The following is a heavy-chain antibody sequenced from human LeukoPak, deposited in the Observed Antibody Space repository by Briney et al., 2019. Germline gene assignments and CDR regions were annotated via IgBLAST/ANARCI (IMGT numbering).Heavy chain of an antibody. Sequence: GRSLRLSCAASEFTFSSYAMHWVRQAPGKGLEWVAVISYDGSNKYYADSVKGRFTISRDNSKNTLYLQMNSLRAEDTAVYYCARDLSWLAFDYWGQGTLVTVSS. CDR2: ISYDGSNK. J-gene: IGHJ4*02. CDR3: ARDLSWLAFDY. V-gene: IGHV3-30-3*01. CDR1: EFTFSSYA. D-gene: IGHD6-19*01.